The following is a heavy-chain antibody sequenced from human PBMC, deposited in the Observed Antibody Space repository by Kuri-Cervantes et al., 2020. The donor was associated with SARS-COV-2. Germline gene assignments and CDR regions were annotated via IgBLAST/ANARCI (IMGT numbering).Heavy chain of an antibody. Sequence: GGSLRLSCAASGFTFSSYSMNWVRQAPGKGLEWVANIKQDGSEKYYVDSVKGRFTISRDNAKNSLYLQMNSLRDEDTAVYYCARVFSSSSYYYYYMDVWGKGTTVTVAS. D-gene: IGHD6-6*01. CDR1: GFTFSSYS. CDR2: IKQDGSEK. J-gene: IGHJ6*03. CDR3: ARVFSSSSYYYYYMDV. V-gene: IGHV3-7*01.